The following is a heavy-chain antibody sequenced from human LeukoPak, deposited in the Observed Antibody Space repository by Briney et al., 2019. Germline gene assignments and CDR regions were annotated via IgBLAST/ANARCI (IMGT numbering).Heavy chain of an antibody. D-gene: IGHD3-22*01. V-gene: IGHV4-34*01. Sequence: PSETLSLTCAVYGGSFSGYYWSWIRQPPGKGLEWIGEINHSGSTNYNPSLKSRVTISVDTSKNQFSLKLSSVTAADTAVYYCARVSGQYYYDSSGYYYDAFDIWGQGTMVTVSS. J-gene: IGHJ3*02. CDR1: GGSFSGYY. CDR3: ARVSGQYYYDSSGYYYDAFDI. CDR2: INHSGST.